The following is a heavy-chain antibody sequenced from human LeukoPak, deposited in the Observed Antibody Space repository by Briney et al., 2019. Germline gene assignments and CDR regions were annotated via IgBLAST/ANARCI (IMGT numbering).Heavy chain of an antibody. CDR3: TRAVEGAFDY. CDR1: GFTFGDYA. CDR2: IRSKAYGGTT. D-gene: IGHD3-16*01. J-gene: IGHJ4*02. V-gene: IGHV3-49*04. Sequence: GGSLRLSCTASGFTFGDYAMTWVRQAPGKGLEWVSFIRSKAYGGTTEYAASVKGRFTISRDDSKSIAYLQMNSLKTEDTAVYYCTRAVEGAFDYWGQGTLVTVSS.